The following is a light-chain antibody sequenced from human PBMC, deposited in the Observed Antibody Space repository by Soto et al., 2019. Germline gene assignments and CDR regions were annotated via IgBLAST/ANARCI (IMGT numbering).Light chain of an antibody. CDR3: QQYNSWPPIT. Sequence: VATHSHDPLSVSPVDIATLYCRASQSVSSKLAWYQQKPGQAPRLLIYGASTRATGIPARFSGSGSGTECTLTISSLQSEDFAVYYCQQYNSWPPITFGQGTRLEIK. J-gene: IGKJ5*01. CDR2: GAS. CDR1: QSVSSK. V-gene: IGKV3-15*01.